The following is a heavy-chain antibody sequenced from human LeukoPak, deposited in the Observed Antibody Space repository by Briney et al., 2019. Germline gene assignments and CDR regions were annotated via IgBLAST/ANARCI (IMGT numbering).Heavy chain of an antibody. Sequence: GGSLRLSCAASGFTVRSNYMSWVRQAPGKGLEWVAVIHSGGSTDYADSVKGRFTISRDNAKNSLYLQMNSLRAEDTAVYYRARSRMPYYYDSSGLTFDIWGQGTMVTVSS. D-gene: IGHD3-22*01. CDR1: GFTVRSNY. J-gene: IGHJ3*02. V-gene: IGHV3-53*01. CDR2: IHSGGST. CDR3: ARSRMPYYYDSSGLTFDI.